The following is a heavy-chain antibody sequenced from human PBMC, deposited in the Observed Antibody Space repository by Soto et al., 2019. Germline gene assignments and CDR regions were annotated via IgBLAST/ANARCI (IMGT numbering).Heavy chain of an antibody. V-gene: IGHV4-59*08. CDR3: ARLGGYYQAFDQ. J-gene: IGHJ4*02. CDR1: GGSISSYY. Sequence: PSETLSLTCTVSGGSISSYYWSWIRQPPGKGLERVGYIYYSGSTTYSPSLKSRVTISVDTSKNQFSLKLDSVTAADTAVYYCARLGGYYQAFDQWGQGSLVTVSS. D-gene: IGHD3-22*01. CDR2: IYYSGST.